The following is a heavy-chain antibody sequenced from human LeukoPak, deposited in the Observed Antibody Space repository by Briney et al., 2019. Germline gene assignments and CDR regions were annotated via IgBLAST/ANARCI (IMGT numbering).Heavy chain of an antibody. Sequence: SETLSLTCTVSGGSISSYYWSWIRQPAGKGLEWIGRIYTSGSTNYNPSLKSRVTMSVDTSRNQFSLKLSSVTAADTAVYYCAGHHPRNTVDFWGQGTLVTVSS. J-gene: IGHJ4*02. CDR1: GGSISSYY. CDR2: IYTSGST. CDR3: AGHHPRNTVDF. V-gene: IGHV4-4*07. D-gene: IGHD2/OR15-2a*01.